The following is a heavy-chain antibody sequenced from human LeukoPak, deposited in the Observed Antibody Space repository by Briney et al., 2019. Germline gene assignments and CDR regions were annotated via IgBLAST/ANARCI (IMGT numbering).Heavy chain of an antibody. J-gene: IGHJ4*02. Sequence: GGSLRLSCAASGFTFSSYSMNWVRQAPGKGLEWVSSISSSSSYIYYADSVKGRFTISRDNAKNSLYLQMNSLRAEDTAVYYCARVGYSYGGTYDRPTDYWGQGTLVTVSS. CDR3: ARVGYSYGGTYDRPTDY. CDR2: ISSSSSYI. D-gene: IGHD5-18*01. CDR1: GFTFSSYS. V-gene: IGHV3-21*01.